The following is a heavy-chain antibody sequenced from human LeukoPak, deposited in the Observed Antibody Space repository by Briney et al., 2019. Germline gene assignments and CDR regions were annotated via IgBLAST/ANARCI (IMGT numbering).Heavy chain of an antibody. CDR3: ARSRTTVTKDALDY. CDR1: GFTFSSYS. J-gene: IGHJ4*02. Sequence: GGSLRLSCAASGFTFSSYSMNWVRQAPGKGLEWVSSISSTSTYIYYAESVKGRFTISRDNAKNSLHLQMNSLRAEDTAVYYCARSRTTVTKDALDYWGQGTLVTVSS. CDR2: ISSTSTYI. D-gene: IGHD4-17*01. V-gene: IGHV3-21*01.